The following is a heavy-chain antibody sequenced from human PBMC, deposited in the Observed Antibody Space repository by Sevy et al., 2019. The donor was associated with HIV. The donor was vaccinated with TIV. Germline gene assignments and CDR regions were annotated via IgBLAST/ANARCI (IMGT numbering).Heavy chain of an antibody. D-gene: IGHD4-17*01. CDR1: GFTFSTYG. CDR3: ARDLEFYDYGDYGPAFMPDY. V-gene: IGHV3-33*01. Sequence: GGSLRLSCAASGFTFSTYGMHWVRQAPGKGLEWVAVIWFDGSNTYYADSVKGRYTISRDIAKNTLHLQMNSLRAEDTAVYYCARDLEFYDYGDYGPAFMPDYWGQGTLVTVSS. CDR2: IWFDGSNT. J-gene: IGHJ4*02.